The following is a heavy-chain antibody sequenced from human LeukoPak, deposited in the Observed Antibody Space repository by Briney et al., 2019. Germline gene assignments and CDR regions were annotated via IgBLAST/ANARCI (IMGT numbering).Heavy chain of an antibody. Sequence: GGSLRLSCTASGFSFSRYYMSWVRQAPGKGLEWISVLFSGGDTYYADSVKDRFGVSRDSSSETLFLQMNSLRVDDTAVYYCARQGFDSGFDYWRHGTTVTVSS. J-gene: IGHJ4*01. CDR3: ARQGFDSGFDY. V-gene: IGHV3-66*04. CDR1: GFSFSRYY. CDR2: LFSGGDT. D-gene: IGHD2-21*01.